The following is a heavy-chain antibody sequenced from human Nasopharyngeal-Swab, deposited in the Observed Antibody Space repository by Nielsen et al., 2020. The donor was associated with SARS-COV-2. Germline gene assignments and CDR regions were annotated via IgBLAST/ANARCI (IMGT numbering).Heavy chain of an antibody. CDR2: IKQDGSEM. J-gene: IGHJ4*02. V-gene: IGHV3-7*01. Sequence: GESLKISCAASGFTFDSYAMTWVRQAPGKGLEWVANIKQDGSEMYYVDSVKGRFTISRDNAKNSLYLQMNSLRVEDTAVYNCAREGRDGFDYWGQGTLVTVSS. CDR3: AREGRDGFDY. D-gene: IGHD5-24*01. CDR1: GFTFDSYA.